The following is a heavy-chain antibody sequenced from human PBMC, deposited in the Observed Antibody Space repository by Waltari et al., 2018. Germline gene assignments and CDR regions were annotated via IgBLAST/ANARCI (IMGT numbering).Heavy chain of an antibody. CDR2: ISYNCAT. V-gene: IGHV4-39*01. Sequence: QLQLQESGPGLVKPSETLALTCSVPGGSITTNRHYWGWIRQPPGQGLEWIGPISYNCATYSSPALTGRLTLSRDTTMNQLSLKLGSVTAADTAVYYCATYIGASVGTAAFDVWGQGTMVTVSS. D-gene: IGHD5-12*01. CDR1: GGSITTNRHY. J-gene: IGHJ3*01. CDR3: ATYIGASVGTAAFDV.